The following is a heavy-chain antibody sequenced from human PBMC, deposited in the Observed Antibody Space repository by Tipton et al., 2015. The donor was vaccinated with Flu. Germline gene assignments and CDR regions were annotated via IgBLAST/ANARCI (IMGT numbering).Heavy chain of an antibody. CDR1: RFTFDDYA. J-gene: IGHJ4*02. D-gene: IGHD4-23*01. CDR3: LKDFGVVTTTVGFDY. V-gene: IGHV3-9*01. Sequence: SLRLSCAASRFTFDDYAMHWVRQAPGKGLEWVSGISWDSGSILYADSVKGRFTISRDNAENSLYLQMNSLRPEDTAFYYCLKDFGVVTTTVGFDYWGQGTLVTVSS. CDR2: ISWDSGSI.